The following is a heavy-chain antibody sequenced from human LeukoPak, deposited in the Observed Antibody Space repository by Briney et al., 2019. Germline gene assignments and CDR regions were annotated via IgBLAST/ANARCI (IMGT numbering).Heavy chain of an antibody. D-gene: IGHD1-14*01. Sequence: GGSLRLSCAASGFLFSRYWMSWVRQAPGKGLEWVANIKEDGSEKCYVESMKGRFTISRDNVKNSLYLQINSLRAEDTAVYYCARDSFETDIDYWGQGTLVTVSS. CDR1: GFLFSRYW. CDR2: IKEDGSEK. J-gene: IGHJ4*02. V-gene: IGHV3-7*01. CDR3: ARDSFETDIDY.